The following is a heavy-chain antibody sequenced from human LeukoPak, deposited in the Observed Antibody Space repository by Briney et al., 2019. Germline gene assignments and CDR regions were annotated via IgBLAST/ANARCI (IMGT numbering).Heavy chain of an antibody. D-gene: IGHD1-26*01. CDR3: ARRGGSYSNWFDP. CDR1: GGSISTYY. Sequence: SEALSLTCTVSGGSISTYYWSWIRQPPGKGLEWLGHISYSGSTNYNPSLKSRVTVSVDTSKKQFSLKLTSVTAVDTAVYHCARRGGSYSNWFDPWGQGTLVTVSS. J-gene: IGHJ5*02. V-gene: IGHV4-59*08. CDR2: ISYSGST.